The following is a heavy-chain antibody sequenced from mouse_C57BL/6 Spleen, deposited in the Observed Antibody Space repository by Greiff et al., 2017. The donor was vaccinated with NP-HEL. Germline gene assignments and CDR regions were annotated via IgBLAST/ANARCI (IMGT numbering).Heavy chain of an antibody. D-gene: IGHD2-3*01. Sequence: QVQLQQPGTELVKPGASVKLSCKASGYTFTSYWMHWVKQRPGQGLEWIGNINPSNGGTNYNEKFKSKATLTVDTSSSTAYMQLSSLTSEDSAVYYCAGPKDDGYYPYYYGMDYWGQGTSVTVSS. J-gene: IGHJ4*01. CDR3: AGPKDDGYYPYYYGMDY. CDR2: INPSNGGT. V-gene: IGHV1-53*01. CDR1: GYTFTSYW.